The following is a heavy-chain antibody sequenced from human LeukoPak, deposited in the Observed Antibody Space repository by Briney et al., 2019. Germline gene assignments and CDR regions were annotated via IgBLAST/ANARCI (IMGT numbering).Heavy chain of an antibody. Sequence: GGSLRLSCAASGFTFDDYAMHWVRQPPGKGLEGVSGLSWNSGSIGYADSVKGRFTISRDNAKNSLYLQMNSLRTEDTALYYCAKGHYGSGSYPDYWGQGTLVTVSS. V-gene: IGHV3-9*01. CDR1: GFTFDDYA. D-gene: IGHD3-10*01. CDR2: LSWNSGSI. CDR3: AKGHYGSGSYPDY. J-gene: IGHJ4*02.